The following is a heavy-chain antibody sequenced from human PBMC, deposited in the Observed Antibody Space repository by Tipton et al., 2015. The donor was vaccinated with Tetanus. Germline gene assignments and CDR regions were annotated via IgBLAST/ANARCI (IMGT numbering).Heavy chain of an antibody. CDR1: GGLITTGGYS. D-gene: IGHD3-16*01. Sequence: TLSLTCTVSGGLITTGGYSWGWIRQLPGQGLEWLGYIYQTDSTYFNPSLRSRLTMSFKMSKNQFSLKLTSVTAADTAVYYCVRGRGLGASGYGFEYWGQEALVTVSS. V-gene: IGHV4-30-2*01. CDR3: VRGRGLGASGYGFEY. J-gene: IGHJ4*02. CDR2: IYQTDST.